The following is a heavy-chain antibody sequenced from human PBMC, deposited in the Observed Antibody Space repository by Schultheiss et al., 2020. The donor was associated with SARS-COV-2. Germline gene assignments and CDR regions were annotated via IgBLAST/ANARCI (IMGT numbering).Heavy chain of an antibody. Sequence: SETLSLTCTVSGGSISSGGYYWSWIRQHPGKGLEWIGYIYYSGSTNYNPSLKSRVTMSVDTSKNQFSLKLSSVTAADTAVYYCARDSGSYYGSGKLGYWGQGTLVTVSS. D-gene: IGHD3-10*01. J-gene: IGHJ4*02. V-gene: IGHV4-61*08. CDR2: IYYSGST. CDR1: GGSISSGGYY. CDR3: ARDSGSYYGSGKLGY.